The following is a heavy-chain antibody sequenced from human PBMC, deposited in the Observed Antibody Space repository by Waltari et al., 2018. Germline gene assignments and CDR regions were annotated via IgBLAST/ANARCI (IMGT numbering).Heavy chain of an antibody. V-gene: IGHV3-7*01. CDR2: INQDGSDK. J-gene: IGHJ4*02. CDR1: GFTFNYDW. Sequence: EVQLVESGGGLVQPGGSLRLSCAASGFTFNYDWMSWVRQAPGKGWEWVAKINQDGSDKSDVDSVKGRFTISRDNSKNTLYLQMNSLRAEDSAVYYCARDTVDSGYVGFYFDYWGQGTLVTVSS. CDR3: ARDTVDSGYVGFYFDY. D-gene: IGHD5-12*01.